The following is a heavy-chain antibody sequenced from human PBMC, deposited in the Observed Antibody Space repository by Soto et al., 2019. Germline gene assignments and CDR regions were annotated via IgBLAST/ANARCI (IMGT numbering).Heavy chain of an antibody. CDR1: GCTISSYY. Sequence: SESTSLICTVSGCTISSYYWAWTRQPPGKGLEWIGYIYYSGSTNYNPSLKSRVTISVDTSKNQFSLKLSSVTAADAAVYYCARGYSSSWYWFDPSGQGTLVTVSS. D-gene: IGHD6-13*01. V-gene: IGHV4-59*01. CDR2: IYYSGST. CDR3: ARGYSSSWYWFDP. J-gene: IGHJ5*02.